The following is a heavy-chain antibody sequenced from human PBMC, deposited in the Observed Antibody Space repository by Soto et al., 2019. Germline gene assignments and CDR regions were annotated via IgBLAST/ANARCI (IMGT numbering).Heavy chain of an antibody. Sequence: SETLSLTCAVSGYSISSGYYWGWIRQPPGKGLEWIGSIYHSGSTYYNPSLKSRVTISVDTSKNQFSLKLSSVTAADTAVYYCARGYYDFWSGYYFNWFDPWGQGTLVTVSS. D-gene: IGHD3-3*01. CDR1: GYSISSGYY. CDR2: IYHSGST. J-gene: IGHJ5*02. V-gene: IGHV4-38-2*01. CDR3: ARGYYDFWSGYYFNWFDP.